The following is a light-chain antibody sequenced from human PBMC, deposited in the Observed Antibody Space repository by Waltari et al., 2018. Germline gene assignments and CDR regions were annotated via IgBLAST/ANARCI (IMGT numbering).Light chain of an antibody. CDR3: NSFTSSSTWV. CDR2: DVN. CDR1: SNDVGGYNY. V-gene: IGLV2-14*01. J-gene: IGLJ3*02. Sequence: QSALTQPASVSGSPGQSITISCPGTSNDVGGYNYVSWYQQHPGKAPELMIFDVNDRPSGVSNRFSGSKSGNTASLTISGLQAEDEADYYCNSFTSSSTWVFGGGTKLTVL.